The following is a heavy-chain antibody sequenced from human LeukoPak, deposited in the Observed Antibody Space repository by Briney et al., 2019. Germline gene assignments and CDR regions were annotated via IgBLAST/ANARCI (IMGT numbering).Heavy chain of an antibody. CDR1: GFTFSSTW. CDR2: INPDGSEK. CDR3: ARWGISYPFDY. Sequence: GGSLRLSCAASGFTFSSTWMAWVRQAPGKGLEWVANINPDGSEKYYVDSVKGRFTISRDNAKASLYLQMDNLRAEDTAVYSCARWGISYPFDYWGQGTLVTVSS. J-gene: IGHJ4*02. V-gene: IGHV3-7*01. D-gene: IGHD2/OR15-2a*01.